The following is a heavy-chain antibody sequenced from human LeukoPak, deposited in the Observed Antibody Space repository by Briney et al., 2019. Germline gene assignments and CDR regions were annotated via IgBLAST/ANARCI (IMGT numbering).Heavy chain of an antibody. CDR3: ARSIAALTGY. Sequence: GGSLRLSCAASGFTFSTYWMHWARQAPGKGLEWVAVISYDGSNKYYADSVKGRFTISRDNSKNTLYLQMNSLRAEDTAVYYCARSIAALTGYWGQGTLVTVSS. CDR2: ISYDGSNK. D-gene: IGHD6-6*01. J-gene: IGHJ4*02. CDR1: GFTFSTYW. V-gene: IGHV3-30-3*01.